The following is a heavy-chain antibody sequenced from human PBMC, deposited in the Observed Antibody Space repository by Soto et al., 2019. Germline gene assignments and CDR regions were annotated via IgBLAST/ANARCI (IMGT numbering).Heavy chain of an antibody. V-gene: IGHV3-23*01. CDR3: AKRGLREIKDDY. CDR1: GFTFSSYA. CDR2: IRAGGGNT. Sequence: DVQVLESGGGLVQPGGSLSLSCAASGFTFSSYARSWVRQAPGTGLEWVSTIRAGGGNTYYADSLKGRFTISRDNSKNTLYLQMNSLRAEDTAVYYCAKRGLREIKDDYWGQGTLVTVSS. J-gene: IGHJ4*02. D-gene: IGHD4-17*01.